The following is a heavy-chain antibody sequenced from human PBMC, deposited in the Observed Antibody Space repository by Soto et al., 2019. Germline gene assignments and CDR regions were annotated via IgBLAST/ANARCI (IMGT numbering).Heavy chain of an antibody. Sequence: QVDLVQSGAEVKKPGASVTISCKASGSAITRYYIHWVRQAPGRGLEWMGIINPGGGSASYAQKFQDRVTKDKDTSSGTGYMDVRSLRTEDTAVYYWARDTSGWSLNGLDVWGQGTTVNVSS. J-gene: IGHJ6*02. CDR2: INPGGGSA. V-gene: IGHV1-46*01. D-gene: IGHD6-19*01. CDR1: GSAITRYY. CDR3: ARDTSGWSLNGLDV.